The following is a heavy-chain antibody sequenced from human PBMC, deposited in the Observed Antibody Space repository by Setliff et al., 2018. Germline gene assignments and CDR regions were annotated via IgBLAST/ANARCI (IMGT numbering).Heavy chain of an antibody. V-gene: IGHV4-4*02. CDR3: AREGRSSISGWYMDV. CDR1: GVSVNSLTW. D-gene: IGHD3-3*02. Sequence: SETLSLTCAVSGVSVNSLTWWSWVRQSPGKGLEWIGHIYHDGNTKSYPSVHFNQSLKSRVTMSVDKSKNQFSLNLTSVTAADTAVYFCAREGRSSISGWYMDVWGRGTTVTVS. J-gene: IGHJ6*03. CDR2: IYHDGNT.